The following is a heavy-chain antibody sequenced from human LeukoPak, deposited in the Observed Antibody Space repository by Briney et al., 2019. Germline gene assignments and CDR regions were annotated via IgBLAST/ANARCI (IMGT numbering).Heavy chain of an antibody. V-gene: IGHV3-53*01. CDR1: GFSVSTNQ. J-gene: IGHJ4*02. D-gene: IGHD4-11*01. CDR3: ADSNYWYPTDY. Sequence: PGGSLRLSCAPSGFSVSTNQLGWVRQAPGKGLECVSVIYIDGTTHYADSVKGRFTISTDTSRNMLHLQMNSLRAGETAVYYCADSNYWYPTDYWGQGTLVTVSS. CDR2: IYIDGTT.